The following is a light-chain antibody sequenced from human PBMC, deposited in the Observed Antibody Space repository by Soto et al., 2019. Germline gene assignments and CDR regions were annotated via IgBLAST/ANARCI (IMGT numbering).Light chain of an antibody. J-gene: IGLJ3*02. V-gene: IGLV1-47*01. CDR3: AACDDSLSGWV. CDR2: RNN. Sequence: QSVLTQPPSASGSPGQRVTISCSGSSSNIGSNFVYWYQQFPGTAPKLLIYRNNQRPSGVPDRFSGSKSGTSASLAISGLPTEDEADYYCAACDDSLSGWVFGGGPKLTVL. CDR1: SSNIGSNF.